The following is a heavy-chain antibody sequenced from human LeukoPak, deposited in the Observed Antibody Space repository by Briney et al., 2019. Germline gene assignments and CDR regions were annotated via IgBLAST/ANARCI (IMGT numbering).Heavy chain of an antibody. Sequence: KPGGSLRLSCAASGFTFSSYSMNWVRQAPGKGLEWVSSISSSSSYIYYADLVKGRFTISRDNAKNSLYLQMNSLRAEDTAVYYCARDPSVAGLFDYWGQGTLVTVSS. CDR3: ARDPSVAGLFDY. CDR1: GFTFSSYS. J-gene: IGHJ4*02. CDR2: ISSSSSYI. D-gene: IGHD6-19*01. V-gene: IGHV3-21*01.